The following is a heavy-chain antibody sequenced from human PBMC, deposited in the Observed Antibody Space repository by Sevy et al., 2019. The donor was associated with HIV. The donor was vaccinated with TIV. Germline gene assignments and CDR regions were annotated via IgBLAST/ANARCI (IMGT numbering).Heavy chain of an antibody. CDR1: GGSIGSSGYY. D-gene: IGHD3-22*01. CDR2: VYYSGHT. J-gene: IGHJ5*02. V-gene: IGHV4-39*01. Sequence: SETLSLTCIVSGGSIGSSGYYWGWIRQPPGRGLEWIGSVYYSGHTYYNPSLKSRVTVSVDMSKNQFSLKLSSVTAADTAVYYCATSYYYDSSGNYYTINWFDPWGQGALVTVSS. CDR3: ATSYYYDSSGNYYTINWFDP.